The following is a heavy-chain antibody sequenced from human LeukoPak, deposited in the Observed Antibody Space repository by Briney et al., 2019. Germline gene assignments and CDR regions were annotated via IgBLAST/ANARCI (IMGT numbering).Heavy chain of an antibody. CDR2: IYHSGIT. CDR3: ARDERSDTSGWHLGY. V-gene: IGHV4-59*01. CDR1: GGSISTYY. D-gene: IGHD6-19*01. J-gene: IGHJ4*02. Sequence: SETLSLTCTVSGGSISTYYWSWIRQPPGKGLEWIGFIYHSGITNYNPSLKSRVTISVDTSKNQFSLNLSSVTAADTAVYYCARDERSDTSGWHLGYWGQGTLVTVS.